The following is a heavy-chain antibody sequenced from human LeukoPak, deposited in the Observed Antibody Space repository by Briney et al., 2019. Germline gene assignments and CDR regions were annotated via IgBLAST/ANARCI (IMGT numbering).Heavy chain of an antibody. CDR2: IYYSGST. D-gene: IGHD4-23*01. V-gene: IGHV4-61*01. CDR1: GGSISSGSYY. Sequence: SQTLSLTCTVSGGSISSGSYYWSWIRQPPGKGLEWIGYIYYSGSTNYNPSLKSRVTISVDTSKNQFSLKLSSVTAADTAVYYCASTEVDKGLFDYWGQGTLVTVSS. CDR3: ASTEVDKGLFDY. J-gene: IGHJ4*02.